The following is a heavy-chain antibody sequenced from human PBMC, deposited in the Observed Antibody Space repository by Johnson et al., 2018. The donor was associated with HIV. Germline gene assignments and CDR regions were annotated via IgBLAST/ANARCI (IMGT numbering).Heavy chain of an antibody. V-gene: IGHV3-23*04. J-gene: IGHJ3*02. D-gene: IGHD2-15*01. CDR3: AAPDIVVVVALEGDAFDI. CDR1: GFTFSSYA. Sequence: VQLVESGGGVVRPGRSLRLSCAASGFTFSSYAMSWVRQAPGKGLEWVSAISGSGGSTYYADSVKGRFTISRDNAKNSLYLQMNSLRPEGTAVYYCAAPDIVVVVALEGDAFDIWGQGTMVTVSS. CDR2: ISGSGGST.